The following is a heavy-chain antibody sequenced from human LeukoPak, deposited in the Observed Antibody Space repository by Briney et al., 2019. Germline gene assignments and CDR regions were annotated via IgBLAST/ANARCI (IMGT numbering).Heavy chain of an antibody. CDR3: ARGSRPNSSSWSPATYDY. D-gene: IGHD6-13*01. J-gene: IGHJ4*02. CDR2: MNPNSGNT. Sequence: ASVKVSCKASGYTFTSYDINWVRQATGQGLEWMGWMNPNSGNTGYAQKFQGRVTITADESTSTAYMELSSLRSEDTAVYYCARGSRPNSSSWSPATYDYWGQGTLVTVSS. CDR1: GYTFTSYD. V-gene: IGHV1-8*01.